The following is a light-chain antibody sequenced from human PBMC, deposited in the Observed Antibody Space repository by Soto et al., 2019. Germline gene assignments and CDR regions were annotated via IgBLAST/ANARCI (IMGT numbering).Light chain of an antibody. J-gene: IGKJ4*01. CDR1: QSISSW. Sequence: DIQMTQSPSTLSASVGDRVTITCRASQSISSWLAWYQQKPGKAPKLLIYYASSLESGVTSRFSGSGSGTEFTLTISSLQPDDFATYYCQQYNSYSPLTFGGGTKVEIK. CDR2: YAS. CDR3: QQYNSYSPLT. V-gene: IGKV1-5*01.